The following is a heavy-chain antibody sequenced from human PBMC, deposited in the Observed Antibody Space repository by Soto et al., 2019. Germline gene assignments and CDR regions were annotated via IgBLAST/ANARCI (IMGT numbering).Heavy chain of an antibody. CDR3: ARGMYATHFDY. D-gene: IGHD2-8*01. CDR2: IYYSGST. CDR1: VGSISSYY. Sequence: QVQLQESGPGLVKPSETLSLTCTVSVGSISSYYWSWIRQPPGKGLEWIGYIYYSGSTNYNPSLKSRVTISVDTSKNQFSLKLSSVTAADTAVYYCARGMYATHFDYWGQGTLVTVSS. J-gene: IGHJ4*02. V-gene: IGHV4-59*01.